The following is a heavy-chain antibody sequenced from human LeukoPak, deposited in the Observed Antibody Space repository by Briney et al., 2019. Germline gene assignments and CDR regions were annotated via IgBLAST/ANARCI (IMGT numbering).Heavy chain of an antibody. CDR3: ARDSSPLLMDV. CDR1: GFSFSNYW. Sequence: PGGSLRLSCAASGFSFSNYWMSWVRQAPGKGLGWVANIKQDGSEKFYVGSVRGRFTISRDNAKNSLYLQMNSLRAEDTAVYYCARDSSPLLMDVWGQGTAVTVSS. V-gene: IGHV3-7*01. CDR2: IKQDGSEK. J-gene: IGHJ6*02.